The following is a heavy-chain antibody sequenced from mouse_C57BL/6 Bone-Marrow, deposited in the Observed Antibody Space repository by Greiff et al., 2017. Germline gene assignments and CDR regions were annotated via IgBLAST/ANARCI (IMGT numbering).Heavy chain of an antibody. CDR1: GYTFTSYW. CDR3: AREGATGTDY. J-gene: IGHJ2*01. CDR2: IDPSDSYT. D-gene: IGHD4-1*02. Sequence: QVQLQQPGAELVMPGASVKLSCKASGYTFTSYWLHWVKQRPGQGLEWIGEIDPSDSYTNYNQKFKGKSTLTVDKSSSTAYMQLSNLTTEDSTVYYGAREGATGTDYWGQGTTLTVAS. V-gene: IGHV1-69*01.